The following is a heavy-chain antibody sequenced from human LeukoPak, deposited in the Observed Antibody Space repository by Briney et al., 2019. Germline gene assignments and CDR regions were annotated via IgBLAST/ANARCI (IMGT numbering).Heavy chain of an antibody. CDR1: GGSISSGGYS. V-gene: IGHV4-30-2*01. CDR2: TYHSGST. CDR3: ARGGALGELLRWFDP. D-gene: IGHD1-26*01. J-gene: IGHJ5*02. Sequence: SETLSLTCAVSGGSISSGGYSWSWIRQPPGKGLEWIGYTYHSGSTYYNPSLKSRVTISVDRSKNQFSLKLSSVTAADTAVYYCARGGALGELLRWFDPWGQGTLVTVSS.